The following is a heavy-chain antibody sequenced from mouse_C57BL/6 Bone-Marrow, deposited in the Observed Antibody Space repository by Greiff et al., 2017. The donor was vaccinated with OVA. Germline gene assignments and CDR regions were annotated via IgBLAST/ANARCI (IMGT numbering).Heavy chain of an antibody. D-gene: IGHD1-1*01. CDR2: IYPRDGST. V-gene: IGHV1-85*01. J-gene: IGHJ3*01. Sequence: QVQLKESGPELVKPGASVKLSCKASGYTFTSYDINWVKQRPGQGLEWIGWIYPRDGSTKYNEKFKGKATLTVDTSSSTAYMELHSLTSEDSAVYFCARRGDYYGSSAWFAYWGQGTLVTVSA. CDR1: GYTFTSYD. CDR3: ARRGDYYGSSAWFAY.